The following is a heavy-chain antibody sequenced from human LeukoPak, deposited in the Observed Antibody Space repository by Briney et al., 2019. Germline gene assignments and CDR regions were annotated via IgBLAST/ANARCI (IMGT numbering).Heavy chain of an antibody. CDR3: AAGPWGLDF. V-gene: IGHV4-4*09. Sequence: SETLSLTCTVSGVSINTYYASWIRQAPGKGLEFIGFIYNGGNTNYNPSLKSRATTSVDTPNNQFSLRLTSVPAADTAMYYCAAGPWGLDFWGQGTLVTVSS. CDR2: IYNGGNT. D-gene: IGHD3-16*01. J-gene: IGHJ4*02. CDR1: GVSINTYY.